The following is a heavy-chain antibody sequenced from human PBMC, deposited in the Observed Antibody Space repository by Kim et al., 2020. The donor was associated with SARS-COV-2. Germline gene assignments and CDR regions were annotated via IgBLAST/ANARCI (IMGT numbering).Heavy chain of an antibody. D-gene: IGHD6-13*01. CDR2: LSSSGVNT. CDR1: GFTFSNYA. CDR3: AKGGSSWYVPTDY. J-gene: IGHJ4*02. Sequence: GGSLRLSCAASGFTFSNYAMSWVRQAPGKGLEWVSGLSSSGVNTFYGDSVRGRFTISRDNSKNTLHLQMNSLRAEDTAVYYCAKGGSSWYVPTDYWGQGTLVTVSS. V-gene: IGHV3-23*01.